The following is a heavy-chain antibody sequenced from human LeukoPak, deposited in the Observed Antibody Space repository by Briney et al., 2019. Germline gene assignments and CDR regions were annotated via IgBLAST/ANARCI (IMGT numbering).Heavy chain of an antibody. V-gene: IGHV3-74*01. CDR3: ARDSYWLGGTIGAFDI. J-gene: IGHJ3*02. Sequence: PAGGSLRLSCTASGFTFGNYWMHWVRQAPGKGLVWVSHINTDGSDTDYADSVKGRFTISRDNAKNSLYLQINSLRAEDTAVYYCARDSYWLGGTIGAFDIWGQGTMVTVSS. CDR2: INTDGSDT. D-gene: IGHD3-10*01. CDR1: GFTFGNYW.